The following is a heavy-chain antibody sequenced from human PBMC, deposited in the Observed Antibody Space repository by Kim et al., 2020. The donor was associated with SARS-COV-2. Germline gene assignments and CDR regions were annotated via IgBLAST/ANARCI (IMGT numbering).Heavy chain of an antibody. D-gene: IGHD3-9*01. CDR3: ARVHRAAYYDILTGKGYAFDI. J-gene: IGHJ3*02. V-gene: IGHV1-2*02. Sequence: ASVKVSCKASGYTFTGYYMHWVRQAPGQGLEWMGWINPNSGGTNYAQKFQGRVTMTRDTSISTAYMELSRLRSDDTAVYYCARVHRAAYYDILTGKGYAFDIWGQGTMVTVSS. CDR1: GYTFTGYY. CDR2: INPNSGGT.